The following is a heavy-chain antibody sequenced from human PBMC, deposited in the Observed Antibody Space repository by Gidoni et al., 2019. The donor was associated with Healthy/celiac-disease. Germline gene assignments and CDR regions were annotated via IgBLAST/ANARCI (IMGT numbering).Heavy chain of an antibody. Sequence: QITLKESGPTLVKPTQTRTLTSTFSGFSLSTSGVGVGWIRQPPGKALEWLALISWDDDKRYSPSPKSRLTITKDTSNNQVVLTMTNMDPVDTATYYCAHRCIAAAADAFDIWGQGTMVTVSS. D-gene: IGHD6-13*01. V-gene: IGHV2-5*02. CDR2: ISWDDDK. CDR3: AHRCIAAAADAFDI. J-gene: IGHJ3*02. CDR1: GFSLSTSGVG.